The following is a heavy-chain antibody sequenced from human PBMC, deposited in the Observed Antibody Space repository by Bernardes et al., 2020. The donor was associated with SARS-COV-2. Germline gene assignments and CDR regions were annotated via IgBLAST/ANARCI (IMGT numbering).Heavy chain of an antibody. CDR3: AKEWDTVPGNAFDS. CDR1: GFTFSSSA. J-gene: IGHJ3*02. CDR2: IRGNGNTT. V-gene: IGHV3-23*01. D-gene: IGHD2-8*01. Sequence: VESLCLSCAASGFTFSSSAMSWVRQAPGTGLEWVSAIRGNGNTTYYADSVKGRFTISRDNSENTLYLQMNSLRVEDTAVYNCAKEWDTVPGNAFDSWGHGALVTGSS.